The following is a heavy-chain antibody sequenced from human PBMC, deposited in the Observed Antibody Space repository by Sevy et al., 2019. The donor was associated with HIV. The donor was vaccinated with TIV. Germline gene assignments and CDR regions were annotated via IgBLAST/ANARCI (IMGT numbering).Heavy chain of an antibody. CDR1: GYTLTSHD. CDR2: MNPNNGNR. D-gene: IGHD3-3*01. J-gene: IGHJ6*02. Sequence: ASVKVSCKASGYTLTSHDIIWVRQATGQGLEWMGWMNPNNGNRAYAQKFQDRVILTRNTAIGTAYMELSSLRSDDTAVYYCAGFLEAPNYKYYGMDVWGQGTTVTVSS. CDR3: AGFLEAPNYKYYGMDV. V-gene: IGHV1-8*01.